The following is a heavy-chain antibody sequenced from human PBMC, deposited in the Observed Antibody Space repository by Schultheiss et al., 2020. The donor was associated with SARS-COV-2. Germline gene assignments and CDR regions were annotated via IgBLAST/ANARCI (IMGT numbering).Heavy chain of an antibody. Sequence: GGSLRLSCAASGFTVSSNYMSWVRQAPGKGLEWVSAISGSGGSTYYADSVKGRFTISRDNSKNTLYLQMNSLRAEDTAVYYCAKDREVGAIDDAFDIWGQGTMVTVSS. CDR3: AKDREVGAIDDAFDI. V-gene: IGHV3-23*01. J-gene: IGHJ3*02. CDR2: ISGSGGST. D-gene: IGHD1-26*01. CDR1: GFTVSSNY.